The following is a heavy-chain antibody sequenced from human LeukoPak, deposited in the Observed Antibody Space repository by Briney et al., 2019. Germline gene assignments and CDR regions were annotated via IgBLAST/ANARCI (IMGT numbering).Heavy chain of an antibody. V-gene: IGHV4-39*01. J-gene: IGHJ4*02. Sequence: SETLSLTCTVSGGPISSSSYYWGWIRQPPGKGLEWIGSIYYSGSTYYNPSLKSRVTISVDTSKNQFSLKLSSVTAADTAVYYCASEYSGSYSSIDYWGQGTLVTVSS. CDR3: ASEYSGSYSSIDY. CDR1: GGPISSSSYY. D-gene: IGHD1-26*01. CDR2: IYYSGST.